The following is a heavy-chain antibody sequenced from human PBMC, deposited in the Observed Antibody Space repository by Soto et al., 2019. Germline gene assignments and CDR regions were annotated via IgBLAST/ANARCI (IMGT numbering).Heavy chain of an antibody. CDR2: IWYDGSNK. CDR3: ARDLPSGYSYGPEY. Sequence: QVQLVESGGGVVQPGRSLRLSCATSGFTFSSYGMHWVRQAPGKGLEWVAVIWYDGSNKNYADSVKGRFTISRDNSKNTMYLQMNSLRAEDTAVYYCARDLPSGYSYGPEYWGQGTLVTVSS. CDR1: GFTFSSYG. J-gene: IGHJ4*02. D-gene: IGHD5-18*01. V-gene: IGHV3-33*01.